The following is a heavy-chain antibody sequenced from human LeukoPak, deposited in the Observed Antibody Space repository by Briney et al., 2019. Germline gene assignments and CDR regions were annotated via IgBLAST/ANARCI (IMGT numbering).Heavy chain of an antibody. J-gene: IGHJ4*02. CDR2: INHSGST. Sequence: SETLSLTCAVYGGSFSGYYWSWIRQPPGKGLEWIGEINHSGSTNYNPSLKSRVTISADTSKNQISLKLSSVTAADTAMYYCARGGFGDYNFDYWGQGTLVAVSS. D-gene: IGHD4-17*01. CDR3: ARGGFGDYNFDY. CDR1: GGSFSGYY. V-gene: IGHV4-34*01.